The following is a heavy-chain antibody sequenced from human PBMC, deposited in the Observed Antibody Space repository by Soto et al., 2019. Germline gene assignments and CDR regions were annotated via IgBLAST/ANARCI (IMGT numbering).Heavy chain of an antibody. V-gene: IGHV3-23*01. J-gene: IGHJ4*02. CDR3: AKAYDYIWGSYRRELDY. Sequence: EVQLLESGGGLVQPGGSLRLSCGASVFTFSNFAMFWVRQAPGKGLEWVSSISRTGGAAHYADSVNGRFTISRDNSKNTLFLQMDSLRAEDTAVYYCAKAYDYIWGSYRRELDYWGQGTLVTVSS. D-gene: IGHD3-16*02. CDR2: ISRTGGAA. CDR1: VFTFSNFA.